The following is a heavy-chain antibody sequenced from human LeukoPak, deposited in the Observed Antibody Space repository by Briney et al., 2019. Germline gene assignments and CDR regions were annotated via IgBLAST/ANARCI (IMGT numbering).Heavy chain of an antibody. CDR2: IRSKAYGGTT. Sequence: PGGSLRLSCIASGLTFGDYAMSWVRQAPGKGLEWVGFIRSKAYGGTTEYAASVKGRFTISRDDSKSIAYLQMNSLKTEDTAVYYCTRGGDGYNNRYYYGMDVWGQGTTVTVSS. D-gene: IGHD5-24*01. V-gene: IGHV3-49*04. J-gene: IGHJ6*02. CDR1: GLTFGDYA. CDR3: TRGGDGYNNRYYYGMDV.